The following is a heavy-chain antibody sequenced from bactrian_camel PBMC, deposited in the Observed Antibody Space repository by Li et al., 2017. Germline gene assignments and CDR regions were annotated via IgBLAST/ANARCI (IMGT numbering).Heavy chain of an antibody. CDR2: IHSNNGKT. Sequence: HVQLVESGGGSVQAGGSLRLACAASGDTTDNYVMAWFRQAPGKEREGVANIHSNNGKTNYADSVKGRFTISRDNARNTIYLQMNNLKPEDTAMYYCALRISYAGTWLTESDYQYWGQGTQVTVS. D-gene: IGHD6*01. CDR3: ALRISYAGTWLTESDYQY. CDR1: GDTTDNYV. J-gene: IGHJ4*01. V-gene: IGHV3S61*01.